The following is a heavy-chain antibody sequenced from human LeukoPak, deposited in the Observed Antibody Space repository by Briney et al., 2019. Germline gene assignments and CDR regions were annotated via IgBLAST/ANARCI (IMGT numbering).Heavy chain of an antibody. Sequence: SSETLSLTCTVSGGSISSYYWSWIRQPPGKGLEWIGYIYYSGSTNYNPSLKSRVTISVDTSKNQFSLKLSSVTAADTAVYYCARGAKLTRWFDPWGQGTLVPVSS. D-gene: IGHD1-14*01. CDR1: GGSISSYY. CDR2: IYYSGST. CDR3: ARGAKLTRWFDP. J-gene: IGHJ5*02. V-gene: IGHV4-59*01.